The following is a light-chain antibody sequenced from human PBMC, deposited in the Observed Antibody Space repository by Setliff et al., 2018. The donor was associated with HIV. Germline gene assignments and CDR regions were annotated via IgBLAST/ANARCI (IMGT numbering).Light chain of an antibody. CDR1: SSDVGGYKY. CDR2: EVS. J-gene: IGLJ1*01. Sequence: QSALTQPASVSGSPGQSITISCTGTSSDVGGYKYVYWYQQHPGKAPKLMIYEVSNRPSGIFNRFSGSKSGNAASLTISGLQAEDEADYYCSSYRGGNTLVFGTGTKVTVL. CDR3: SSYRGGNTLV. V-gene: IGLV2-14*01.